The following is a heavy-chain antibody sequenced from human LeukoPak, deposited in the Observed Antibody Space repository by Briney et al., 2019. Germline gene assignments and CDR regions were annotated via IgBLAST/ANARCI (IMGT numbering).Heavy chain of an antibody. D-gene: IGHD6-6*01. J-gene: IGHJ4*02. CDR3: AKARSIAARFPFDY. CDR2: ISGSGGSA. CDR1: GFTFSSYW. Sequence: GGSLRLSCAASGFTFSSYWMSWVRQAPGKGLEWVSAISGSGGSAYYADSVKGRFTISRDNSKNTLYLQMNSLRAEGTAVYYCAKARSIAARFPFDYWGQGTLVTVSS. V-gene: IGHV3-23*01.